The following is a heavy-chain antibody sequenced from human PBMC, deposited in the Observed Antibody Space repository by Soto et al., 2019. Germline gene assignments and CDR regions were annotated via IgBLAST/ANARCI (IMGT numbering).Heavy chain of an antibody. D-gene: IGHD6-13*01. J-gene: IGHJ4*02. CDR3: AAERIAAAGDYFDY. Sequence: SVKVSCKASGFTFTSSAVQWVRQARGQRLEWIGWIVVGSGNTNYAQKFQERVTITRDMSTSTAYMELSSLRSEDTAVYYCAAERIAAAGDYFDYWGQGTLVTVSS. CDR1: GFTFTSSA. CDR2: IVVGSGNT. V-gene: IGHV1-58*01.